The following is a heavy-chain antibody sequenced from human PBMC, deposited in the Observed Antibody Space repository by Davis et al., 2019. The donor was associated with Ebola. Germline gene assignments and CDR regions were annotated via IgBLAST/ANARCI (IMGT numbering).Heavy chain of an antibody. CDR3: ASTIAVAWASYLDN. CDR1: GGSVSSGSYY. D-gene: IGHD6-19*01. Sequence: SETLSLTCTVSGGSVSSGSYYWNWIRQPPGKGLEWIGYVDFSRFTNYNPSLRSRVTISVDTSNNQFSLKLNSVTAADTAVYYCASTIAVAWASYLDNWGQGTLVTVSS. V-gene: IGHV4-61*01. CDR2: VDFSRFT. J-gene: IGHJ4*02.